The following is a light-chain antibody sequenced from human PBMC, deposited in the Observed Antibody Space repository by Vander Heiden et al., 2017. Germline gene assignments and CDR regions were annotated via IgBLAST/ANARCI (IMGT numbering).Light chain of an antibody. V-gene: IGKV3-15*01. CDR1: QSVISN. CDR2: GAS. CDR3: QQYNNWPLT. J-gene: IGKJ4*01. Sequence: IALAKSPATLSVSPGERATLPCRASQSVISNLAWYQQNPGEAPRLLIHGASTSSTGIPSRFSGSGSGTEFTLTISSLQSEDFAVYYCQQYNNWPLTFGGGTKVEI.